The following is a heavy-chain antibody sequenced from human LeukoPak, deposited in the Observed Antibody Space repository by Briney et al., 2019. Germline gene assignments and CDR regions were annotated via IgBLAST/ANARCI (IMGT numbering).Heavy chain of an antibody. D-gene: IGHD2-21*02. CDR1: GGSLSSYY. V-gene: IGHV4-59*01. CDR3: ARALNDYYFDY. CDR2: IYYNGISGGT. J-gene: IGHJ4*02. Sequence: PSETLSLICTVSGGSLSSYYWSWIRQPPGKGLDWIGYIYYNGISGGTNYNPSLNSRVTISADMSKKQFSLKLSSVTAADTAVYYCARALNDYYFDYWGQGALVTVSS.